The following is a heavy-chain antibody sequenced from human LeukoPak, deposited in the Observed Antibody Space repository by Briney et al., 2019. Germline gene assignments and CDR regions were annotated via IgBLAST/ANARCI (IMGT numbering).Heavy chain of an antibody. CDR2: INGDGSST. Sequence: AGSLRLSCAASGVTFSSYWMHWVRHAPGKGLVWVSRINGDGSSTNYADSVKGRFTISRDNAKNTLYLQMNSLRAEDTAVYYCATQSGGKVYWGQGTLVTVSS. CDR3: ATQSGGKVY. V-gene: IGHV3-74*01. CDR1: GVTFSSYW. J-gene: IGHJ4*02. D-gene: IGHD1-1*01.